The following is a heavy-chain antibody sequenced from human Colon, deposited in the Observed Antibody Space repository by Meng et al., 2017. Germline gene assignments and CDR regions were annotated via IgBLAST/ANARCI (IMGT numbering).Heavy chain of an antibody. D-gene: IGHD3-9*01. CDR2: INPNSGGT. V-gene: IGHV1-2*02. J-gene: IGHJ5*02. CDR3: ARGPTHYGILTGYYRGLGWFDP. CDR1: GYTFTGYY. Sequence: ASVQVSCKASGYTFTGYYMHWVRQAPGQGLEWMGWINPNSGGTNYAQKFQGRVTMTRDTSISTAYMELSRLRSDDTAVYYCARGPTHYGILTGYYRGLGWFDPWGQGTLVTVSS.